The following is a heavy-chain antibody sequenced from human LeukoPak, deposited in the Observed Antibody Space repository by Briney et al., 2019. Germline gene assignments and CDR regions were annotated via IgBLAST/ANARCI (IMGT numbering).Heavy chain of an antibody. CDR3: VRGGWDH. Sequence: GGSVRLSCTASGFTFSDYYMTELRQAPGKELEWISYNSNSDISIFYADSMQGRFKISSDNARNSLFLGVNSVTAEDTAVYWCVRGGWDHWGLGNLVSVSS. V-gene: IGHV3-11*04. CDR2: NSNSDISI. CDR1: GFTFSDYY. J-gene: IGHJ4*02.